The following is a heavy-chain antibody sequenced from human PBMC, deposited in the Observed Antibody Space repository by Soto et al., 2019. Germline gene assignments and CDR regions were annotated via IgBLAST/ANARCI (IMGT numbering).Heavy chain of an antibody. Sequence: EVQLVESGGGLVQPGRSLRLSCAASGFMFDDFGMHWVRQAPGKGLEWVAGISWNSGDIAYAASVKGRFTISRDNAKHSVYLHLNSLRPEDTALYYCAKAPNAVTHWFDPGSQGTLVTVTS. CDR2: ISWNSGDI. J-gene: IGHJ5*02. V-gene: IGHV3-9*01. CDR3: AKAPNAVTHWFDP. D-gene: IGHD5-18*01. CDR1: GFMFDDFG.